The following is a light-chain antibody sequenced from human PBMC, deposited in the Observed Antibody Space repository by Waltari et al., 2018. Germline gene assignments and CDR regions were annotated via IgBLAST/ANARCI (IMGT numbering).Light chain of an antibody. CDR3: NSRDSSGNHPWV. J-gene: IGLJ1*01. CDR1: SLRSYY. V-gene: IGLV3-19*01. Sequence: SSELTQDPAVSVALGQTVRITCQGDSLRSYYASWYQQKPGQAPVLVIYGKNNRPSGIPDRFSGSSSGNTASLTIPGAQAEDEADYYCNSRDSSGNHPWVFGTGTKVTVL. CDR2: GKN.